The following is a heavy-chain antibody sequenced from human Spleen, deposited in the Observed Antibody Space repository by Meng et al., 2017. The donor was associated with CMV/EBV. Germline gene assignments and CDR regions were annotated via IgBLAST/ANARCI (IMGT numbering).Heavy chain of an antibody. Sequence: SYPMHWVRQAPGKGLEWVAAISNDGNNKFYADAVKGRFTISRDNSRKSLYLQLSGLRPGDTAVYYCARALYYNSGDYYPRGPPLGFWGQGTLVTVSS. J-gene: IGHJ4*02. CDR3: ARALYYNSGDYYPRGPPLGF. CDR2: ISNDGNNK. CDR1: SYP. V-gene: IGHV3-30-3*01. D-gene: IGHD3-22*01.